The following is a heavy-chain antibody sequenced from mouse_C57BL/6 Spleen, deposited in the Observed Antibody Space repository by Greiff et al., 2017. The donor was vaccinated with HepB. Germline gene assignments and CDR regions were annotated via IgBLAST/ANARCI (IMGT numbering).Heavy chain of an antibody. J-gene: IGHJ1*03. V-gene: IGHV1-52*01. D-gene: IGHD1-1*01. CDR3: ARGGYGSSPYWYFDV. CDR1: GYTFTSYW. Sequence: QVQLQQPGAELVRPGSSVKLSCKASGYTFTSYWMHWVKQRPIQGLEWIGNIDPSDSETHYNQKFKDKATLTVDKSSSTAYMQLSSLTSEDSAVYYCARGGYGSSPYWYFDVWGTGTTVTVSS. CDR2: IDPSDSET.